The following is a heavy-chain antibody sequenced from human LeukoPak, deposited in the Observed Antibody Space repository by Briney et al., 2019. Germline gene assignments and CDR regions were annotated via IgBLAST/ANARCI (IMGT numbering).Heavy chain of an antibody. V-gene: IGHV1-46*01. J-gene: IGHJ6*02. CDR1: GYTFTSYY. CDR3: ARSGYSYGYENYYYGMDV. Sequence: ASVKVSCKASGYTFTSYYMHWVRQAPGQGLEWMGIINPSGGSTSYAQKFQGRVTITADESTSTAYMELSSLRSEDTAVYYCARSGYSYGYENYYYGMDVWGQGTTVTVSS. CDR2: INPSGGST. D-gene: IGHD5-18*01.